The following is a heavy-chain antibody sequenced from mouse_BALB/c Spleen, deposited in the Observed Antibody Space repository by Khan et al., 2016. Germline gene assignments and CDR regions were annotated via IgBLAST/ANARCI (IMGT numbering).Heavy chain of an antibody. J-gene: IGHJ3*01. CDR1: GFAFSSYD. CDR3: ARKGAYYGSSSPFAY. V-gene: IGHV5-12-1*01. D-gene: IGHD1-1*01. CDR2: ISSGGGNT. Sequence: ELVESGGGLVKPGGSLKLSCAASGFAFSSYDMSWVRQTPEKRLEWVAYISSGGGNTYYPDTVKGRFTISRDNAKNTLYLQVSSLKSEDTAMYYCARKGAYYGSSSPFAYWGQGTLVTVSA.